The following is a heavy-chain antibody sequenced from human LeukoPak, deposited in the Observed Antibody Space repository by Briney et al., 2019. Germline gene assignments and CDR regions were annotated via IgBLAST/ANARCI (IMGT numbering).Heavy chain of an antibody. CDR3: ARGNEDYYDSSGYLS. CDR2: VFHSENT. Sequence: SETLSLTCAVSGDSISSDYYWARIRQPPGKGLEWIGSVFHSENTYYNPSLKSRVTISVDTPKNQFSLKLASVTAADTAVYYCARGNEDYYDSSGYLSWGQGTLVTVSS. J-gene: IGHJ5*02. CDR1: GDSISSDYY. D-gene: IGHD3-22*01. V-gene: IGHV4-38-2*01.